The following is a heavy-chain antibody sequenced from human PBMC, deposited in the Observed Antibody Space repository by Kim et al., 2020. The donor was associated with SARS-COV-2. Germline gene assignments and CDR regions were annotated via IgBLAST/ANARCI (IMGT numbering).Heavy chain of an antibody. CDR2: GGT. D-gene: IGHD4-4*01. CDR3: AKSNSWYFDH. Sequence: GGTDFNPSLRRRITMSLDASKNQFSLKLTSVTAADTAVYYCAKSNSWYFDHWGQGALVTVSS. J-gene: IGHJ4*02. V-gene: IGHV4-4*06.